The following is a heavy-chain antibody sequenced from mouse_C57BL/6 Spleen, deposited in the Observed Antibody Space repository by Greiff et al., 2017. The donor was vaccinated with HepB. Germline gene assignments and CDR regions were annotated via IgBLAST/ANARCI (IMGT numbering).Heavy chain of an antibody. CDR3: ARAYGSSYSAMDY. D-gene: IGHD1-1*01. J-gene: IGHJ4*01. CDR2: IYPGDGDT. V-gene: IGHV1-82*01. Sequence: QVQLQQSGPELVKPGASVKISCKASGYAFSSSWMNWVKQRPGKGLEWIGRIYPGDGDTNYNGKFKGKATLTADKSSSTAYMQLSSLTSEDSAVYICARAYGSSYSAMDYWGQGTSVTVSS. CDR1: GYAFSSSW.